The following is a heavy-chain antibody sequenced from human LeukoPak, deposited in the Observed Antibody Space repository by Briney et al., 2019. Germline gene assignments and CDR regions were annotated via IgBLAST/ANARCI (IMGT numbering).Heavy chain of an antibody. D-gene: IGHD3-10*01. CDR2: IIPILGIA. Sequence: SVKVSCKASGGTFSIYAISWVRQAPGQGLEWMGRIIPILGIANYAQKFQGRVTITADKSTSTAYMELSSLRSEDTAVYYCARRDYGSGSYNYFDYWGQGTLVTVSS. CDR3: ARRDYGSGSYNYFDY. V-gene: IGHV1-69*04. CDR1: GGTFSIYA. J-gene: IGHJ4*02.